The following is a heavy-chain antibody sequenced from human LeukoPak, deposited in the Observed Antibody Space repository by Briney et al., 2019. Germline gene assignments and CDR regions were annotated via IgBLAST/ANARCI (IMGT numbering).Heavy chain of an antibody. V-gene: IGHV3-7*01. D-gene: IGHD3-3*01. Sequence: GGSLRLSCAASGFTFSSYWMSWVRQAPGKGLEWVANIKQDGSEKYHVDSVKGRFTISRDNAKNSLYLQMNSLRAEDTAVYYCARVGLVTIFGVVIGDAFDIWGQGTMVTVSS. CDR2: IKQDGSEK. CDR1: GFTFSSYW. CDR3: ARVGLVTIFGVVIGDAFDI. J-gene: IGHJ3*02.